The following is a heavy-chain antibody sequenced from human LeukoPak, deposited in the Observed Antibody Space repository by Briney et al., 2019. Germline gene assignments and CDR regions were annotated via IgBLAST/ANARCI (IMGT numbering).Heavy chain of an antibody. J-gene: IGHJ4*02. CDR3: ARDARDYDSSGYLNY. CDR1: GFTFSSYS. V-gene: IGHV3-21*01. Sequence: GGSLRLSCAASGFTFSSYSMNWVRQAPGKGLEWVSSISSSSYIYYADSVKGRFTISRDNAKNSLYLQMNSLRAEDTAVYYCARDARDYDSSGYLNYWGQGTLVTVSS. D-gene: IGHD3-22*01. CDR2: ISSSSYI.